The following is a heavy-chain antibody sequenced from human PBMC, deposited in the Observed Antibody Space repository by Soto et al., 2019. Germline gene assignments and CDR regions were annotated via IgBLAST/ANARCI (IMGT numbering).Heavy chain of an antibody. V-gene: IGHV4-39*01. D-gene: IGHD2-21*02. CDR3: ARQRTSVVTQAYFDS. Sequence: SETLSLTCTVTGDSINNRSYYWGWIREPPGKGLEWIVSIYYSGSTYNNPSLKSRVSMSVDTSKNQFSLKLRSMTAADTALYYCARQRTSVVTQAYFDSWGQGSLVTVSS. CDR1: GDSINNRSYY. CDR2: IYYSGST. J-gene: IGHJ4*02.